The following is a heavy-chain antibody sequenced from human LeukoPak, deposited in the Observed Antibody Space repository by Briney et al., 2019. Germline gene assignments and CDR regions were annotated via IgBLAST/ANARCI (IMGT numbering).Heavy chain of an antibody. D-gene: IGHD6-13*01. Sequence: GGSLRLSCAASGFTFSSYSMNWVRQAPGKGLEWVSSISSSSSYIYYADSVKGRFTISRDNAKNSLYLQMNSLRAEDTAVYYCATARAAAGSEAIDYWGQGTLVTVSS. CDR1: GFTFSSYS. CDR2: ISSSSSYI. J-gene: IGHJ4*02. V-gene: IGHV3-21*01. CDR3: ATARAAAGSEAIDY.